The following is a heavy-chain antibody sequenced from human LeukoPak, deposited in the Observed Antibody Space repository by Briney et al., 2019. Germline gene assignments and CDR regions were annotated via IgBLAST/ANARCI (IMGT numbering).Heavy chain of an antibody. V-gene: IGHV5-51*01. D-gene: IGHD3-10*01. CDR2: IYPGDSAT. CDR3: ATNTMFRGIHAFDI. J-gene: IGHJ3*02. CDR1: GYSFTSYW. Sequence: KVGESLKISCEGSGYSFTSYWIGWVRQMPGKGLEWMGIIYPGDSATRYSPSFQGQVTISADKSISTAYLQWSSLKASDTAMYYCATNTMFRGIHAFDIWGQGTMVTVSS.